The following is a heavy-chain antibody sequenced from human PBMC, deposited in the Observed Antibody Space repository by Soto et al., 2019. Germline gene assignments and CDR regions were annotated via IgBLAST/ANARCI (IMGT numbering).Heavy chain of an antibody. Sequence: GGSLRLSCAASGFTFSSYAMHWVRQAPGKGLEWVAVISYDGSNKYYADSVKGRFTISRDNSKNTLYLQMNSLRAEDTAVYYCARDGRPRYYFDYWGQGTLVTVSS. CDR2: ISYDGSNK. J-gene: IGHJ4*02. CDR3: ARDGRPRYYFDY. CDR1: GFTFSSYA. D-gene: IGHD1-26*01. V-gene: IGHV3-30-3*01.